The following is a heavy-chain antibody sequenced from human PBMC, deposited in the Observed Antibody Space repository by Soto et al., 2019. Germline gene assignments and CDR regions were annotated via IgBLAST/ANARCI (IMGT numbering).Heavy chain of an antibody. V-gene: IGHV4-34*01. CDR1: GGSFSGYY. CDR2: INHSGST. D-gene: IGHD3-22*01. J-gene: IGHJ4*02. CDR3: ARGHSYYYDSSGYWSRTGPLRKNDY. Sequence: PSETLSLTCAVYGGSFSGYYWSWIRQPPGKGLEWIGEINHSGSTNYNPSLKSRINISVDTSKNQFSLKLSSVTAADTALYYCARGHSYYYDSSGYWSRTGPLRKNDYWGQGTLVTVSS.